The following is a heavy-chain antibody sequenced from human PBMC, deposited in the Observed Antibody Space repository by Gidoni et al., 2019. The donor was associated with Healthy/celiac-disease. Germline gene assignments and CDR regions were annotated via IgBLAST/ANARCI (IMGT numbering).Heavy chain of an antibody. CDR2: ISYDGSNK. D-gene: IGHD3-10*01. J-gene: IGHJ4*02. V-gene: IGHV3-30*19. CDR3: ARGLWFGDLPGLFDY. Sequence: QVQLVESGGGVVQTGRSLSLSCEASGFTFSSYGMHWVRQAPGKGLELVAVISYDGSNKYYADSVQCRFTISRDNSKTTLYLQMNSLRAEYTAVYYCARGLWFGDLPGLFDYWGQGTLVTVSS. CDR1: GFTFSSYG.